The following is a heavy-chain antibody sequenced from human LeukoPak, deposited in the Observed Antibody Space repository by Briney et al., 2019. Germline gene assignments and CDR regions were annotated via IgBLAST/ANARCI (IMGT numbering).Heavy chain of an antibody. CDR2: IGSSGGGT. CDR1: GFTFSSYA. J-gene: IGHJ4*02. D-gene: IGHD2-2*01. V-gene: IGHV3-64D*06. CDR3: VGRYCSSSSCPYYFDY. Sequence: PGGSLRLSCAASGFTFSSYAMHWVRQAPGKGLEYVSAIGSSGGGTYYADSVKGRFTISRDNSKNTLYLQMSSLRAEDTAVYYCVGRYCSSSSCPYYFDYWGQGTLVTVSS.